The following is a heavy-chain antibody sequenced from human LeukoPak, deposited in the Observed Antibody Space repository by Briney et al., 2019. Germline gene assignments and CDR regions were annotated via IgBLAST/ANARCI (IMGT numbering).Heavy chain of an antibody. CDR3: ARLAGWYSPGYYFDY. Sequence: GESLKISCRASGYSFTSYWIGWARQMPGKGLEWLGSVYPGDSDTRYCPLFQGQVTISADKSSSTAYLQWSSLKASDTAMYYCARLAGWYSPGYYFDYWGQGTLVTVSS. CDR2: VYPGDSDT. J-gene: IGHJ4*02. CDR1: GYSFTSYW. V-gene: IGHV5-51*01. D-gene: IGHD2-21*01.